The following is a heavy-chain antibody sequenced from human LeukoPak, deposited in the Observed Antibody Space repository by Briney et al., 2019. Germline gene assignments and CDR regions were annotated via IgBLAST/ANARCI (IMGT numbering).Heavy chain of an antibody. V-gene: IGHV1-24*01. CDR2: FDPEGGET. J-gene: IGHJ4*02. D-gene: IGHD3-10*01. CDR1: GYTLTELS. Sequence: EASVKVSCKVSGYTLTELSMHWVRQAPGKGLEWMGGFDPEGGETIYAQKFQGRVTMTEDTSTDTAYMELSSLRSEDTAVYYCATGWVGGSGSYQDYWGQGTLVTVSS. CDR3: ATGWVGGSGSYQDY.